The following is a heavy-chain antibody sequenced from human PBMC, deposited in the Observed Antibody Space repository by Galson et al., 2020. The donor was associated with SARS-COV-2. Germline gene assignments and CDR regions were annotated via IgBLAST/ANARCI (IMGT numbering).Heavy chain of an antibody. Sequence: NKSGPTLVNPTETLTLTCTVSGFSLSNARMGVSWIRQPPGKALEWLAHIFSNDEKSYSTSLKSRLTISKDTSKSQVVLTMTNMDPVDTATYYCARIPMGIIYYFDYWGQGTLVTVSS. CDR1: GFSLSNARMG. CDR2: IFSNDEK. D-gene: IGHD3-10*01. J-gene: IGHJ4*02. V-gene: IGHV2-26*01. CDR3: ARIPMGIIYYFDY.